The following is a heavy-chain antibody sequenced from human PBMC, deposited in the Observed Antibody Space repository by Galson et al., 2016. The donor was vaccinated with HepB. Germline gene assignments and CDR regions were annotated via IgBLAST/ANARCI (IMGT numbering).Heavy chain of an antibody. D-gene: IGHD6-13*01. CDR1: GGSIRSTTYY. J-gene: IGHJ4*02. Sequence: ETLSLTCTVSGGSIRSTTYYWGWIRQPPGKGLEWIGNIYYSGYTKHNPSLKSRVTVSVDTSKSQFSLNLSSVTPADTAVYYCARLPYGSNWSPLYYFDYWGQGSLVTVSS. CDR3: ARLPYGSNWSPLYYFDY. CDR2: IYYSGYT. V-gene: IGHV4-39*01.